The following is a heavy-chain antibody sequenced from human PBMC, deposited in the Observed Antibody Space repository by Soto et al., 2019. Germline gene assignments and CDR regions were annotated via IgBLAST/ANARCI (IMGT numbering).Heavy chain of an antibody. J-gene: IGHJ4*02. D-gene: IGHD3-10*01. V-gene: IGHV3-48*04. CDR1: GFTFSSNA. Sequence: PGGSLRLSCAASGFTFSSNAMSWVRQAPGKGLEWVSYIHSSGDTMYYADSVKGRFTISRDNTKNSLYLQMNSLSAEDTAVYYCARDRGYGGDYFDYWGQGTLVTVSS. CDR3: ARDRGYGGDYFDY. CDR2: IHSSGDTM.